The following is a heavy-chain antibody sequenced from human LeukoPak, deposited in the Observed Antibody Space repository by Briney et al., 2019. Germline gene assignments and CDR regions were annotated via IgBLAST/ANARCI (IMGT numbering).Heavy chain of an antibody. CDR1: GYTLTELS. D-gene: IGHD2-2*01. Sequence: ASVKVSCKVSGYTLTELSMHWVRQAPGKGLEWMGGFDPEDGETIYAQKFQGRVTMTEDTSTDTAYMELSSLRSEDTAVYYCAKDGKKIVVVPAALDYWGQGTLVTVSS. J-gene: IGHJ4*02. CDR2: FDPEDGET. V-gene: IGHV1-24*01. CDR3: AKDGKKIVVVPAALDY.